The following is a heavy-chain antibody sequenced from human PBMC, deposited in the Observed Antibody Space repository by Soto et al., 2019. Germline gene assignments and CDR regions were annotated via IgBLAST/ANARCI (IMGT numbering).Heavy chain of an antibody. CDR1: GFTFTTYS. Sequence: QVHLAESGGGVVQPGRSLRLSCLASGFTFTTYSIHWLRQAPGKGLEWVSVIGSDGTIKYYAYSVKGRFTASRDNFKNTVFLQMNSLTTEDTSVYYCAKEHSNDNWFFDFWGRGTLVTVFS. D-gene: IGHD3-22*01. CDR2: IGSDGTIK. CDR3: AKEHSNDNWFFDF. V-gene: IGHV3-30*18. J-gene: IGHJ2*01.